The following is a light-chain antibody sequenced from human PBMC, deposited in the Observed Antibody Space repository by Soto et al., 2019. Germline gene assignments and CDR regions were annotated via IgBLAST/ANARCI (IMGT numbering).Light chain of an antibody. Sequence: DIHMTQSPSSVSASVGDRVTITCRASQGISSWLAWYQQKPGKAPKLLIYTVSSLQSGVPSRFSGSGSGTXXXXXXXXXXXXXXXTYYCXXANSFPLTFGGGTKVEIK. J-gene: IGKJ4*01. CDR1: QGISSW. CDR3: XXANSFPLT. V-gene: IGKV1-12*01. CDR2: TVS.